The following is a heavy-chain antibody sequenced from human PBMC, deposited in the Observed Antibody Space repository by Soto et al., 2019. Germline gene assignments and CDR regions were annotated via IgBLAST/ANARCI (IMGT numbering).Heavy chain of an antibody. Sequence: QVQLVQSGAEVKKPGASVKVSCKASGYTFTSYGISWVRQAPGQGLEWMGWISAYNGNTNYAQKLQGRVTMTTDTSTSTAYMELRSLRSDDTAVYYCARSWIGHPVGMITFGGVIDSWGQGTLVTVSS. CDR1: GYTFTSYG. V-gene: IGHV1-18*04. CDR2: ISAYNGNT. D-gene: IGHD3-16*01. CDR3: ARSWIGHPVGMITFGGVIDS. J-gene: IGHJ5*01.